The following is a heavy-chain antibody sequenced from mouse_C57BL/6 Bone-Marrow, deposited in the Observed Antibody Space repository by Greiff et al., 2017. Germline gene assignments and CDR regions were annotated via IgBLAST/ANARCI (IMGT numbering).Heavy chain of an antibody. CDR2: ISHGGGST. CDR1: GFTFSDYY. CDR3: ARQWCYGSSPFAY. D-gene: IGHD1-1*01. J-gene: IGHJ3*01. Sequence: EVQRVQSGGGLVQPGGSLKLSCAASGFTFSDYYMYWVRQTPEKRLEWVAYISHGGGSTYYPHTVKGRFTISGDNATTTLYLQLSRLKSEDAAMYYCARQWCYGSSPFAYWGQGTLVTVSA. V-gene: IGHV5-12*01.